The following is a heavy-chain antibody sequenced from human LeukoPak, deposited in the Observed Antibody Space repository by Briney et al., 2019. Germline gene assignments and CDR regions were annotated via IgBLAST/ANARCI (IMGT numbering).Heavy chain of an antibody. V-gene: IGHV3-33*01. CDR3: ARGQGIFGVANYYYYMDV. D-gene: IGHD3-3*01. J-gene: IGHJ6*03. Sequence: GGSLRLSCAASGFTFSSYGMHWVRQAPGKELEWVAVIWYDGSNKYYADSVKGRFTISRDNSKNTLYLQMNSLRAEDTAVYYCARGQGIFGVANYYYYMDVWGKGTTVTVSS. CDR2: IWYDGSNK. CDR1: GFTFSSYG.